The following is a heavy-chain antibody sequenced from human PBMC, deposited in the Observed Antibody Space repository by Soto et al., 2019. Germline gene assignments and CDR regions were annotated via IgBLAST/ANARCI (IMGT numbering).Heavy chain of an antibody. CDR2: ISASGRST. Sequence: GASVKVSCAASGLTFSTSAMSWVRQAPGKGLEWVSLISASGRSTDYADSVKGRFTISRDNSKSTVYLQMNSLRADDTAVYYCAKDPPSEKLQPDYGMDVWGQGTTVTVSS. CDR3: AKDPPSEKLQPDYGMDV. CDR1: GLTFSTSA. V-gene: IGHV3-23*01. D-gene: IGHD2-15*01. J-gene: IGHJ6*02.